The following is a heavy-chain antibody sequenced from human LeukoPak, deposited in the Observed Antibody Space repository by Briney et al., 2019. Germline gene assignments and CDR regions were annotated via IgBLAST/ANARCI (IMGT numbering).Heavy chain of an antibody. Sequence: GGSLRLSCAASGFTFSSSAMNWVRQAPGKGLEWVSSINNVGSHIYYADSVKGRFTISRDNAKNSLYLQMNSLRAEDTAVYYCARVDRTWGSNNYYLNFDYWGQGTLVTVSS. J-gene: IGHJ4*02. V-gene: IGHV3-21*04. D-gene: IGHD3-22*01. CDR2: INNVGSHI. CDR1: GFTFSSSA. CDR3: ARVDRTWGSNNYYLNFDY.